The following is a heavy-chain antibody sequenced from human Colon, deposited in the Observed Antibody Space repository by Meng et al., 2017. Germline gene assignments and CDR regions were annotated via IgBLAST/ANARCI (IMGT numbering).Heavy chain of an antibody. D-gene: IGHD3-22*01. CDR3: ARDYPGNYYDSSGHYDY. J-gene: IGHJ4*02. CDR2: ISSSSSYI. CDR1: GFTFSSYS. V-gene: IGHV3-21*01. Sequence: GESLKIPCAASGFTFSSYSMNWVRQAPGKGLEWVSSISSSSSYIYYADSVKGRFTISRDNAKNSLYLQMNSLRAEGTAVYYCARDYPGNYYDSSGHYDYWGQGTRVTVSS.